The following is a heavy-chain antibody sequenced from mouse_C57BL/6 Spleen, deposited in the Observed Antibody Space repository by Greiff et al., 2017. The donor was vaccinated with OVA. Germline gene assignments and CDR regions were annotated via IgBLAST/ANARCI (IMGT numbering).Heavy chain of an antibody. V-gene: IGHV5-16*01. CDR3: ARDPLYGYDL. CDR1: GFTFSDYY. Sequence: EVKLMESEGGLVQPGSSMKLSCTASGFTFSDYYMAWVRQVPEKGLEWVANINYDGSSTYYLDSLRSRFIISRDNAKNILYLQMSSLKSEDTATYYCARDPLYGYDLWGQGTTLTVSS. J-gene: IGHJ2*01. CDR2: INYDGSST. D-gene: IGHD2-2*01.